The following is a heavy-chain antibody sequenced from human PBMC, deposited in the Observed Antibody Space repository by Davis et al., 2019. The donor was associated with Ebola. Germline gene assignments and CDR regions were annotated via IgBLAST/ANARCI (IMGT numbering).Heavy chain of an antibody. CDR2: IYYSGNT. CDR1: DGSISTYY. Sequence: MPSETLSLTCTVSDGSISTYYWNWIRQPPGKGLEWIGYIYYSGNTNYNPSLRSRVTISVDTSKNQFSLNLRSVTAADTAVYYCARERPYYFYGMDVWGQGTTVTASS. J-gene: IGHJ6*02. CDR3: ARERPYYFYGMDV. D-gene: IGHD6-6*01. V-gene: IGHV4-59*01.